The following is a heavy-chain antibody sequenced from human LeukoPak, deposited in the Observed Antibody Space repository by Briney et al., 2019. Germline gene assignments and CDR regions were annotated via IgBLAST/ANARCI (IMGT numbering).Heavy chain of an antibody. CDR2: INHSGST. Sequence: SETLSLTCAVYGGSFSGYYWSWIRQPPGKGLEWIGEINHSGSTNYNPSLKSRVTISVDTSKNQFSLKQSSVTAADTAVYYCARGRVPAAIPYYYYGMDVWGKGTTVTVSS. CDR1: GGSFSGYY. CDR3: ARGRVPAAIPYYYYGMDV. D-gene: IGHD2-2*01. V-gene: IGHV4-34*01. J-gene: IGHJ6*04.